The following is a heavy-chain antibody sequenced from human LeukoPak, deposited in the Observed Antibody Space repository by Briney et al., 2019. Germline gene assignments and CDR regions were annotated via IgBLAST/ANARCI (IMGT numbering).Heavy chain of an antibody. Sequence: ASVKVSCKASGYTFIRHWMHWVRLAPGQGLEWVGLINPTGTATLYAQKFQGRVTLTRDVSTSTDYMELRSLKSEDTAVYYCARDPRTYSSSWYPFDPWGQGTLVTVSS. CDR1: GYTFIRHW. J-gene: IGHJ5*02. CDR2: INPTGTAT. D-gene: IGHD6-13*01. CDR3: ARDPRTYSSSWYPFDP. V-gene: IGHV1-46*01.